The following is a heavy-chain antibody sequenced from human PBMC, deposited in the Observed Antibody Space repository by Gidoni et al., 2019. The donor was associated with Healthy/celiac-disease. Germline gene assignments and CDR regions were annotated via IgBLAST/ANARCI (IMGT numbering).Heavy chain of an antibody. J-gene: IGHJ4*02. CDR3: ARDYEQLVPFDY. Sequence: QVQLVESGGGVVQPGRSLRLSCAASGFTFSSYGMHWVRQAPGKGLEWVAVIWYGGSNKYYADSVKGRFTISRDNSKNTLYLQMNSLRAEDTAVYYCARDYEQLVPFDYWGQGTLVTVSS. V-gene: IGHV3-33*01. CDR2: IWYGGSNK. CDR1: GFTFSSYG. D-gene: IGHD6-13*01.